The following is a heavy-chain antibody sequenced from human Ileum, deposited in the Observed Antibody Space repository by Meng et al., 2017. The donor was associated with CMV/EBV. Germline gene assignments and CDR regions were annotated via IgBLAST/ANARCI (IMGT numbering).Heavy chain of an antibody. D-gene: IGHD2-8*01. CDR3: ARGKWVGVPFDY. CDR2: ISSSGSTI. V-gene: IGHV3-11*01. J-gene: IGHJ4*02. Sequence: GESLKISCAASGFTFSDYYMSWIRQAPGKGLEWVSYISSSGSTIFYADSVKGRFTISRDNAKKSLYLQMNSLRAEDTAVYYCARGKWVGVPFDYWGQGTRVTVSS. CDR1: GFTFSDYY.